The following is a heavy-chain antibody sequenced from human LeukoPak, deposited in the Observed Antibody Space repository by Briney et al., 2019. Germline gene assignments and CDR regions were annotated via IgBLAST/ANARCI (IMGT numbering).Heavy chain of an antibody. CDR2: ISSNGGST. Sequence: PGGSLRLSCAASGFTFSNYAMHWVRQAPGKGLEYVSAISSNGGSTYYPTSVEDRFTVSRGNSKNTLYLQMGSLRVDDMAVYYCARARSPYSSSRYGMDVWGQGTTVIVSS. CDR1: GFTFSNYA. CDR3: ARARSPYSSSRYGMDV. D-gene: IGHD6-13*01. J-gene: IGHJ6*02. V-gene: IGHV3-64*01.